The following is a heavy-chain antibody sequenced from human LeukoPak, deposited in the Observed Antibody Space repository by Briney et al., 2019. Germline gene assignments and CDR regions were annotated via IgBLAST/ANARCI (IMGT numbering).Heavy chain of an antibody. D-gene: IGHD3-3*01. CDR1: GGSFSGYY. Sequence: SETLSLTCAVYGGSFSGYYWSWIRQPPGKGLEWIGEINHSGSTNYNPSLKSRVTISVDTSKNQFSLKLSSVTAADTAVYYCARGRKYYDFWSGYYEEVNDFDYWGQGTLVTVSS. CDR3: ARGRKYYDFWSGYYEEVNDFDY. J-gene: IGHJ4*02. CDR2: INHSGST. V-gene: IGHV4-34*01.